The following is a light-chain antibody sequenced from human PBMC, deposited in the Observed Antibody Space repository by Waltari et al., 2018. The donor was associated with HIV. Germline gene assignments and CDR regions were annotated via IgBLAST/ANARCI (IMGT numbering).Light chain of an antibody. CDR3: AAWDDRLNGYV. V-gene: IGLV1-44*01. J-gene: IGLJ1*01. CDR2: SNI. Sequence: QSVLTQPPSASGTPGQRVTISCSGSSSNIGNNSVDWYQQLPRTAPKLLIYSNIQRPSGVPDRFSGSKSDTSASLAISGLQSEDEADYYCAAWDDRLNGYVFGSGTKVTVL. CDR1: SSNIGNNS.